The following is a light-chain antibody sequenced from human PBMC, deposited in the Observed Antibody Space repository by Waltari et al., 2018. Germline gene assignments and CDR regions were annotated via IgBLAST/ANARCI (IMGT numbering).Light chain of an antibody. CDR1: SSNIGAGYD. CDR3: QSYDSSLSGV. J-gene: IGLJ1*01. Sequence: QSVLTQPPSVSGAPGQRVTISCTGSSSNIGAGYDVHWYQQLPGTAPKLLIYGNSNRPSGVPDRCSGSKSGTSAALAIAGLQAEDEAYYYCQSYDSSLSGVFGTGTKVTVL. V-gene: IGLV1-40*01. CDR2: GNS.